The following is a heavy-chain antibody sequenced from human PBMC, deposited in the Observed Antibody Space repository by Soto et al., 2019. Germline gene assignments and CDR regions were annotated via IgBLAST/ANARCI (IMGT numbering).Heavy chain of an antibody. J-gene: IGHJ5*02. CDR1: GGSISSGGYS. CDR3: ASGRVRGANNGFDP. Sequence: SETLSLTCAVSGGSISSGGYSWGWIRQPPGKGLEWIGYIYHSGSTYYNPSLKSRVTISVDRSKNQFSLKLISVTAADTAVYYCASGRVRGANNGFDPWGQGTLVTVSS. V-gene: IGHV4-30-2*01. CDR2: IYHSGST. D-gene: IGHD3-10*01.